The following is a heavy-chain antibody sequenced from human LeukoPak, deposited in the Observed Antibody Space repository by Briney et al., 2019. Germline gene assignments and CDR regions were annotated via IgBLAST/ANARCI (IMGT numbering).Heavy chain of an antibody. Sequence: GGSLRLSCAASGFTFSTYTMSWVRQAPGKGLEWVSTISVSGGSTYYADSVKGRFTISRDNSKNTLYLQMLSLRAEDTAVYYCAKKLSGSGWIFDYWGQGTLVTVSS. CDR2: ISVSGGST. CDR3: AKKLSGSGWIFDY. CDR1: GFTFSTYT. D-gene: IGHD6-19*01. J-gene: IGHJ4*02. V-gene: IGHV3-23*01.